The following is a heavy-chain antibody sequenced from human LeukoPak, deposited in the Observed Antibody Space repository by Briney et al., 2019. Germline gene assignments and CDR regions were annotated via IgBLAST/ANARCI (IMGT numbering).Heavy chain of an antibody. CDR3: ARSPYSSSWYPFAP. CDR2: IYTSGST. CDR1: GGSISSYY. J-gene: IGHJ5*02. Sequence: PSGTLSLTCTVSGGSISSYYWSWIRQVAGKGLEWIGRIYTSGSTNYNPSLKSRVTMSVDTSKNQFSLKLTSVTAADTAVYYCARSPYSSSWYPFAPWGQGTLVTVSS. V-gene: IGHV4-4*07. D-gene: IGHD6-13*01.